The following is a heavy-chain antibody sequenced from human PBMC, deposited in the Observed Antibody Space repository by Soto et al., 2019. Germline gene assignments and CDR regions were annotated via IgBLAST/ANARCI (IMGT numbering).Heavy chain of an antibody. CDR3: ARLGTDYYGMDV. CDR1: GGSISNYY. Sequence: SETLSRTCTVSGGSISNYYWSWIRQPPGKGLEWIGSIYYSGSAYYNPSLKSRVTISVDTSKNQFSLKLSSVTAADTAVYYCARLGTDYYGMDVWGQGTTVTVSS. V-gene: IGHV4-39*01. CDR2: IYYSGSA. J-gene: IGHJ6*02. D-gene: IGHD2-8*02.